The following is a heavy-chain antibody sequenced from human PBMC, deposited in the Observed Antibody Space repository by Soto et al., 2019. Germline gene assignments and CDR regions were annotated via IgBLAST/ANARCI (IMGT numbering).Heavy chain of an antibody. CDR3: VRDGTKTLRDWFDP. Sequence: SETLSLTCTVSGASISCFYWSWIRKSAGKGLEWIGRIYATGTTDYNPSLKSRVMMSVDTSKKQFSLKLRSVTAADTAVYYCVRDGTKTLRDWFDPCGQGISVTVSS. CDR1: GASISCFY. J-gene: IGHJ5*02. D-gene: IGHD1-1*01. CDR2: IYATGTT. V-gene: IGHV4-4*07.